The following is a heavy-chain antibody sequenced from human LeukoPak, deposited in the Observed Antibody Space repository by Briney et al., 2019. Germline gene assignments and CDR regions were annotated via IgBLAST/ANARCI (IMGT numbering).Heavy chain of an antibody. CDR1: GFTFSTYT. J-gene: IGHJ3*02. V-gene: IGHV3-48*02. CDR2: ISSGSSSI. D-gene: IGHD2-21*01. Sequence: PGGSLRLSCAASGFTFSTYTMHWVRQAPGKGLGWVSHISSGSSSIYYADSVKGRFTISRDNAKNSLYLQMNSLRDEDTAVYYCARGGHRLFDIWGQGTMVTVSS. CDR3: ARGGHRLFDI.